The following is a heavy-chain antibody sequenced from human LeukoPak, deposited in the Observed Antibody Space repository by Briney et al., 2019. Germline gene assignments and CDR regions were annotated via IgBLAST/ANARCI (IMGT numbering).Heavy chain of an antibody. CDR1: GGSISSSSYY. CDR2: IYYSGST. CDR3: ARVEVGFPFDY. Sequence: PSETLSLTCTVSGGSISSSSYYWGWIRQPPGKGLEWIGSIYYSGSTYYNPSLKSRVTISVDTSKNQFSLKLSSVTAADTAVYYCARVEVGFPFDYWGQGTLVTVSS. V-gene: IGHV4-39*01. J-gene: IGHJ4*02. D-gene: IGHD1-1*01.